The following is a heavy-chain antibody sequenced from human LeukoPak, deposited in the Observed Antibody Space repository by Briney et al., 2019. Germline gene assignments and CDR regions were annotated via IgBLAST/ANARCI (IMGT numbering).Heavy chain of an antibody. CDR1: GYTFTRHY. V-gene: IGHV1-46*01. CDR3: ASWGGEAKHGLWSGPFDY. CDR2: INPSGGST. Sequence: GASVKLSCKASGYTFTRHYIHWARQAPGQGPEWLGIINPSGGSTNYAQKVQGRVTMTRDTSTSTVYMELSSLRSEDTAMYYCASWGGEAKHGLWSGPFDYWGQGTLVIVSS. J-gene: IGHJ4*02. D-gene: IGHD3-3*01.